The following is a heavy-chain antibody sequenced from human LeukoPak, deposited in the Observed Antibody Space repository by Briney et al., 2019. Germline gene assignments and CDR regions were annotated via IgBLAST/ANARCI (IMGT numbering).Heavy chain of an antibody. J-gene: IGHJ4*02. V-gene: IGHV3-21*03. CDR3: ARGKTGGNSDY. CDR2: ISSSSSYI. CDR1: GFTFSSYS. D-gene: IGHD2-15*01. Sequence: GGSLRLSCAASGFTFSSYSMNRVRQAPGKGLEWVSSISSSSSYIYYADSVKGRFTISRDNAKNSLYLQMNSLRAEDTAVYYCARGKTGGNSDYWGQGTLVTVSS.